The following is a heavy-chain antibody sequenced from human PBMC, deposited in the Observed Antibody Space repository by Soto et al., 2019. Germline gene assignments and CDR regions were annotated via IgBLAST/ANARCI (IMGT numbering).Heavy chain of an antibody. CDR2: INAGNGNT. CDR1: RNSFTTYT. Sequence: QVQLVQSGAEVMRPGASVKVSCKASRNSFTTYTIHCVRQAPGQRLEWMGWINAGNGNTKYSQKFQGRVTITRDNYASTVYMELSSMRSEDTAVYYCARTIDYWGQGTLVTVSS. CDR3: ARTIDY. V-gene: IGHV1-3*01. J-gene: IGHJ4*02.